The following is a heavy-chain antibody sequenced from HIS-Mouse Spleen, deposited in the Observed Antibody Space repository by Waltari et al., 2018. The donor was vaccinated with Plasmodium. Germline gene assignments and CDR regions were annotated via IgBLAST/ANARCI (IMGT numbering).Heavy chain of an antibody. J-gene: IGHJ4*02. Sequence: QVQLQESGPGLVKPSETLSPTCTVPGGSISSSSWSWIRQPPGKGLEWVGYIYYSGSTNYNPSLKSRVTISVDTSKNQFSLKLSSVTAADTAVYYCARLRYSYGYFDYWGQGTLVTVSS. CDR2: IYYSGST. D-gene: IGHD5-18*01. CDR1: GGSISSSS. CDR3: ARLRYSYGYFDY. V-gene: IGHV4-59*08.